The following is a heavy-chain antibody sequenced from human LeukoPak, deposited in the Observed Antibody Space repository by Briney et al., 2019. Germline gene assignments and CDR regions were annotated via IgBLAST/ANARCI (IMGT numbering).Heavy chain of an antibody. V-gene: IGHV3-23*01. D-gene: IGHD4-23*01. J-gene: IGHJ5*02. CDR3: AKKSAGGNSGSTRGWFDP. CDR1: GFTFSSYA. CDR2: ISGSGGST. Sequence: GGSLRLSCAASGFTFSSYAMSWVRQAPGKGLEWVSAISGSGGSTYYADSVKGRFTISRDNSKNTLYLQMNSLRAEDTAVYYCAKKSAGGNSGSTRGWFDPWGQGALVTVSS.